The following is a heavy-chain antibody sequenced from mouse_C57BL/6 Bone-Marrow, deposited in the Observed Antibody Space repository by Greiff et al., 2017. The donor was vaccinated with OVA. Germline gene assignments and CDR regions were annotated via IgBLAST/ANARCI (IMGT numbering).Heavy chain of an antibody. J-gene: IGHJ4*01. Sequence: VQLQESGAELVKPGASVKMSCKASGYTFTSYWITWVKQRPGQGLEWIGEIYPGSGSTNYNEKFKSKATLTVDTSSSTAYMQLRSLTSEDSAVYYCASIWGGCGMDYWGQGTSVTVSS. CDR1: GYTFTSYW. CDR2: IYPGSGST. CDR3: ASIWGGCGMDY. D-gene: IGHD3-3*01. V-gene: IGHV1-55*01.